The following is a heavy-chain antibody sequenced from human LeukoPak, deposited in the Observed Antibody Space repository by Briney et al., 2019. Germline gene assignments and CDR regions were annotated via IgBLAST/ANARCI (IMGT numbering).Heavy chain of an antibody. CDR3: ARAHCSGSSCYSIRFDP. D-gene: IGHD2-15*01. CDR1: GGSISSGGYS. V-gene: IGHV4-30-2*01. CDR2: IYHSGST. J-gene: IGHJ5*02. Sequence: SQTLSLTCAVSGGSISSGGYSWSWIRQPPGKGLEWIGYIYHSGSTYYNPSLKSRVTISVDRSKNQFSLKLSSVTAADTAVYYCARAHCSGSSCYSIRFDPWGQGTLVTVSS.